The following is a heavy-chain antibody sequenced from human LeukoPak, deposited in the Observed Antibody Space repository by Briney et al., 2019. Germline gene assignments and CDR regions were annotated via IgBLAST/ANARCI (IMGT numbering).Heavy chain of an antibody. Sequence: ASVKVSCKASGGIFSSYAISWVRQAPGQGLEWMGGIIPIFGTANYTQKFQGRVTITTGESTSTAYMELSSLRSEDTAVYYCARDRAESIVGATVDAFDIWGQGTMVTVSS. V-gene: IGHV1-69*05. CDR3: ARDRAESIVGATVDAFDI. D-gene: IGHD1-26*01. CDR1: GGIFSSYA. CDR2: IIPIFGTA. J-gene: IGHJ3*02.